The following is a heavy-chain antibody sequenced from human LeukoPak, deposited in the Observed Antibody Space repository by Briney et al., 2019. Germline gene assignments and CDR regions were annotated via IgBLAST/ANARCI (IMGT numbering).Heavy chain of an antibody. Sequence: GASVKVSCKGSGYNFSVYYIHWVRQAPGQGLEWMGWMDPNSGDTIYAPKFQGRVSMTRDTSITTAYMELSSLTFDDSAMYYCATRGGLTPNTLAMWGHGTMVTVSS. J-gene: IGHJ3*01. V-gene: IGHV1-2*02. CDR1: GYNFSVYY. CDR3: ATRGGLTPNTLAM. D-gene: IGHD2-15*01. CDR2: MDPNSGDT.